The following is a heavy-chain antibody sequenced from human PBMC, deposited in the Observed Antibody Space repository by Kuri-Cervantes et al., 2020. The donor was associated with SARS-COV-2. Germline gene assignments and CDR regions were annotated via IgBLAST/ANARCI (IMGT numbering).Heavy chain of an antibody. Sequence: SETLSLTCTVSGGSITGYYWSWIRQTPGKGLEWIGYIYYSGSTNYNPSLKSRVTISVDTSKNQFSLKLSSVTAADPAVYYCARVTAGRVVAATLFFDYWGQGTLVTVSS. CDR3: ARVTAGRVVAATLFFDY. CDR2: IYYSGST. CDR1: GGSITGYY. D-gene: IGHD2-15*01. V-gene: IGHV4-59*01. J-gene: IGHJ4*02.